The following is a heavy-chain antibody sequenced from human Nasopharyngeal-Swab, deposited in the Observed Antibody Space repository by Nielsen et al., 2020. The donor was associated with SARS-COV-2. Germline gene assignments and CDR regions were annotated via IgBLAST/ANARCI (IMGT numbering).Heavy chain of an antibody. J-gene: IGHJ6*02. CDR1: GGSISSSTYY. CDR3: ARLDWVGKDYGMDV. CDR2: IYYTGST. V-gene: IGHV4-61*05. Sequence: SETLSLTCTVSGGSISSSTYYWSWIRQPPEKGLEWIGYIYYTGSTNYNPSLKSRVTISVDTSKNQFSLNLSSVTAADTAVYYCARLDWVGKDYGMDVWGQGTTVTVSS. D-gene: IGHD7-27*01.